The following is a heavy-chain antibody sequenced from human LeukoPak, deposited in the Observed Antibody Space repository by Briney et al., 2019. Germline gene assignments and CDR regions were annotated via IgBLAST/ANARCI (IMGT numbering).Heavy chain of an antibody. Sequence: GGSLRLSCAASGFTFSSYAMDWARQAPGKGLEWVSTITGSGGDTYYADSVKGRFTISRDNSKNTLYLQMNSLRAEDTAIYYCAKDPYVGGGYHFDSWGQGSLVTVSS. CDR2: ITGSGGDT. V-gene: IGHV3-23*01. J-gene: IGHJ4*02. D-gene: IGHD3-22*01. CDR1: GFTFSSYA. CDR3: AKDPYVGGGYHFDS.